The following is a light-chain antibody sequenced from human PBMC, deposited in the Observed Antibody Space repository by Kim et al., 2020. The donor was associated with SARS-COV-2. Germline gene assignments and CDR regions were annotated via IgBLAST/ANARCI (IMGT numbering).Light chain of an antibody. Sequence: QRVTTSCTGSSSNIGAGYDVHWYQQLPGTAPKLLIYGNSNRPSGVPDRFSGSKSGTSASLAITGLQAEDEADYYCQSYDSSLSGHVFGTGTKVTVL. J-gene: IGLJ1*01. CDR2: GNS. CDR1: SSNIGAGYD. V-gene: IGLV1-40*01. CDR3: QSYDSSLSGHV.